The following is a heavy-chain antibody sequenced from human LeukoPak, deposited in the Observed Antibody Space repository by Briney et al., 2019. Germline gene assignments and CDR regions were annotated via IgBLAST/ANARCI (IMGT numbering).Heavy chain of an antibody. J-gene: IGHJ4*02. D-gene: IGHD2-2*01. CDR1: GFTFSGSA. CDR2: IRSKANSYAT. CDR3: TSLTSWPAGLG. Sequence: PGGSLKLSCAASGFTFSGSAMHWVRQASGKGLEWVGRIRSKANSYATAYAASVKGRFTISRDDSKNTAYLQMNSLKTEDTAVYYCTSLTSWPAGLGWGQGTLVTVSS. V-gene: IGHV3-73*01.